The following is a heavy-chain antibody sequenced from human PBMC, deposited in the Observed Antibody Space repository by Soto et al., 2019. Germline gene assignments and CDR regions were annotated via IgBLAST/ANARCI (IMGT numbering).Heavy chain of an antibody. J-gene: IGHJ4*02. V-gene: IGHV1-69*13. D-gene: IGHD5-12*01. CDR1: GYTFTSYD. CDR3: AREGSGYNF. CDR2: IVPVFGRP. Sequence: GASVKVSCKASGYTFTSYDINWVRQAPGQGLEWMGGIVPVFGRPNYAQRFRGRLTITADESTSTGYMELISLRSDDTAVYYCAREGSGYNFWGQGTQVTVSS.